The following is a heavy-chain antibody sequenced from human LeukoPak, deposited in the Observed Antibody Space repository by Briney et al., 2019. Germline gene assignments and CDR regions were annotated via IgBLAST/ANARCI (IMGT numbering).Heavy chain of an antibody. Sequence: PGGSLRLSCVVSGLMFSNYDMSWVRQAPGKGLEWVSTISISGDYTYYPDSVKGRFTISRDNSKNTLYLQMNSLRAEDTAVYYCAHRTGFDYWGQGTLVTVSS. CDR1: GLMFSNYD. J-gene: IGHJ4*02. CDR2: ISISGDYT. CDR3: AHRTGFDY. V-gene: IGHV3-23*01.